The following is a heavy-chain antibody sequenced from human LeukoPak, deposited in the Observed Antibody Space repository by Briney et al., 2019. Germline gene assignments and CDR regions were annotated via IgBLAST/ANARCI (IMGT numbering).Heavy chain of an antibody. Sequence: GASVKVSCKASGYTFTGYYMHWVRQAPGQGLEWMGWINPNSGGTNYAQKFQGRVTMTRDTSISTAYMELSRLRSDDTAVYYCARDNREQWLVIGNWFDPWGQGTLVTVSS. CDR3: ARDNREQWLVIGNWFDP. J-gene: IGHJ5*02. CDR1: GYTFTGYY. D-gene: IGHD6-19*01. V-gene: IGHV1-2*02. CDR2: INPNSGGT.